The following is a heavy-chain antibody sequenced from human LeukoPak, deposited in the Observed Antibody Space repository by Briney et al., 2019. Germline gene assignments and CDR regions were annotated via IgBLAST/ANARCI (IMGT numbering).Heavy chain of an antibody. CDR3: ARAMGGAGTVTDD. D-gene: IGHD4-17*01. CDR1: GGSIKSYY. CDR2: IYYSGST. J-gene: IGHJ4*02. V-gene: IGHV4-59*01. Sequence: PSETLSLTCTVSGGSIKSYYWSWIRQPPGKGLEWIGQIYYSGSTNYNPSLKSRVTISLDTSKNQFSLKLNSVTAADTAVYYCARAMGGAGTVTDDWGQGTLVTASS.